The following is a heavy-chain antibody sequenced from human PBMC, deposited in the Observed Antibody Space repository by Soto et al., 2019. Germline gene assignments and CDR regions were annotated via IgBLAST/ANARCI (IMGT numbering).Heavy chain of an antibody. Sequence: ASVKVSCKASGYTFTSYGISWVRQAPGQGLEWMGWISAYNGNTNYAQKFQGRVTMTTDTPTSTAYMELRSLRSDDTAVYYCARVVGFWSGYPKPYYGMDVWGQGTTVTVSS. CDR3: ARVVGFWSGYPKPYYGMDV. V-gene: IGHV1-18*04. D-gene: IGHD3-3*01. CDR2: ISAYNGNT. J-gene: IGHJ6*02. CDR1: GYTFTSYG.